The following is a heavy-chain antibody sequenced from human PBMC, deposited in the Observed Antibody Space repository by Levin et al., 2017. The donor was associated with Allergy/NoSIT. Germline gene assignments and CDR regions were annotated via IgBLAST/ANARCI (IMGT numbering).Heavy chain of an antibody. D-gene: IGHD3-9*01. CDR2: LWYDRSIE. J-gene: IGHJ6*02. V-gene: IGHV3-33*01. CDR3: ARDVLRYFDWLLSSPYKYYYFGMDV. CDR1: GFDFGSYN. Sequence: QPGGSLRLSCGASGFDFGSYNMHWVRQTPGKGLEWVAVLWYDRSIENYADSVKGRFTISRDNSQATLDLQMNSLREEDTAVFYCARDVLRYFDWLLSSPYKYYYFGMDVWGQGTTVTVSS.